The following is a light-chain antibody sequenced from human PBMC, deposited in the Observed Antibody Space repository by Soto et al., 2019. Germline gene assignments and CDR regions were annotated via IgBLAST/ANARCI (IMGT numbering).Light chain of an antibody. CDR2: GAS. Sequence: DIQMTQSPSSLSASVGDRVTITCRAGQSITSYLNWYQQKPGKAPKLLIYGASTLQSGVPSRFSGSGSGTDFTLTISSLQPEDFATYYCQQSYSTPITFGRGTRLEIK. CDR3: QQSYSTPIT. V-gene: IGKV1-39*01. CDR1: QSITSY. J-gene: IGKJ5*01.